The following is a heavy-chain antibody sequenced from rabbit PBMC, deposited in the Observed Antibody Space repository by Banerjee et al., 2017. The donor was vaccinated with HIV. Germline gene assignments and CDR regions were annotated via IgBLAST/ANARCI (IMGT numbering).Heavy chain of an antibody. J-gene: IGHJ3*01. CDR2: IYTSSGST. V-gene: IGHV1S43*01. Sequence: QSLEESGGDLVKPGASLTLTCTASGFSFSSSYWICWVRQAPGKGLELIACIYTSSGSTWYASWVNGRFTISRSTSLNTVDLKMTSLTAADTATYFCARVDYGYAGYAYATGLWGQGTLVTVS. CDR3: ARVDYGYAGYAYATGL. D-gene: IGHD6-1*01. CDR1: GFSFSSSYW.